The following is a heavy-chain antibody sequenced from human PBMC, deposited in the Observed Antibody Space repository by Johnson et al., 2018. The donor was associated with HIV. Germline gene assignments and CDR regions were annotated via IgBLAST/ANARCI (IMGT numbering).Heavy chain of an antibody. CDR2: IKQDGSEK. CDR1: GFTFSSYW. V-gene: IGHV3-7*01. J-gene: IGHJ3*02. CDR3: ARDREQLVRYAFDI. D-gene: IGHD6-6*01. Sequence: VQLVESGGGLVQPGGSLRLSCAASGFTFSSYWMGWVRQAPGKGLEWVANIKQDGSEKYYVDSLKGRFTISRDNAKNSLYLQMNSLRAEDTAVYYCARDREQLVRYAFDIWGQGTMVTVSS.